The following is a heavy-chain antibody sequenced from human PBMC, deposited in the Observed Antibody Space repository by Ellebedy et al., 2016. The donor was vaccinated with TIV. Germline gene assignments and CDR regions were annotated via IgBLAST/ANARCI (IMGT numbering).Heavy chain of an antibody. CDR1: GFRFSSYG. V-gene: IGHV3-30*02. D-gene: IGHD1-26*01. CDR3: ARGPLGGTPRAFDS. J-gene: IGHJ4*02. CDR2: IRYDGSNK. Sequence: PGGSLRLSCAASGFRFSSYGIHWVRQAPGKGLEWVALIRYDGSNKYYADSVKGRFTISRDDSENTVFLQMNSLRAGDTAIYYCARGPLGGTPRAFDSWGQGTLVTVSS.